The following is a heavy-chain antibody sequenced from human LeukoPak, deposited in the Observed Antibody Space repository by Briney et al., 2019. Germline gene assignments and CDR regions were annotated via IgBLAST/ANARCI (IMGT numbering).Heavy chain of an antibody. J-gene: IGHJ5*02. D-gene: IGHD1-26*01. Sequence: PSETLSLTCTVSGGSISSYYWSWIRQPAGKGLEWIGRIYTSGSTNYNRSLKSRVTISVDTSKNQFSLKLSSVTAADTAVYYCARVVGSVNSIRFDPWGQGTLVTVSS. CDR2: IYTSGST. V-gene: IGHV4-4*07. CDR1: GGSISSYY. CDR3: ARVVGSVNSIRFDP.